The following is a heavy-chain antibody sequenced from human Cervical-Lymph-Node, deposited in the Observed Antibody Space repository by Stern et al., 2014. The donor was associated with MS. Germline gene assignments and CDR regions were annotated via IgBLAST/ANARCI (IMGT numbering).Heavy chain of an antibody. D-gene: IGHD4-17*01. CDR2: IHYSGGT. V-gene: IGHV4-30-4*01. Sequence: VQLVESGPGLVKPSQTLSLTCTVSGGSISSGDNYWSWIRQPPGKGPEWIGYIHYSGGTYFNPSLKSRATISADTSKNQFSLKLNSMTAADPAVYYCARVPDYGDAFFDYWGQGILVTV. CDR3: ARVPDYGDAFFDY. CDR1: GGSISSGDNY. J-gene: IGHJ4*02.